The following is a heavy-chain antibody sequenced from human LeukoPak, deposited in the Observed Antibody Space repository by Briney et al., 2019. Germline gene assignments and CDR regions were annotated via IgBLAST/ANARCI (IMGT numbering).Heavy chain of an antibody. J-gene: IGHJ6*02. V-gene: IGHV1-24*01. CDR2: FDPEDGET. Sequence: GASVKVSCKVSGYTLTELSMHWVRQAPGKGLEWMGGFDPEDGETIYAQKFQGRVTMTEDTSTDTAYMELSSLRSEDTAVYYCARDPLSGRYDDYYYGMDVWGQGTTVTVSS. CDR3: ARDPLSGRYDDYYYGMDV. CDR1: GYTLTELS. D-gene: IGHD6-19*01.